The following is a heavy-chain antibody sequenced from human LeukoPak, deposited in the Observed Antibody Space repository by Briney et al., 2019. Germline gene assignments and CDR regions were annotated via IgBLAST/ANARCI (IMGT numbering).Heavy chain of an antibody. CDR2: IFYSGST. V-gene: IGHV4-59*12. J-gene: IGHJ3*02. CDR1: GGSISVYY. D-gene: IGHD3-22*01. CDR3: AKSNGYGLIDI. Sequence: SETLSLTCTVPGGSISVYYGSWIRQPPRKARGWIWNIFYSGSTYYSPSLKSRVTISLDTSRNQFYLKLNSVTAADTAVYYCAKSNGYGLIDIWGQGTMVTVSS.